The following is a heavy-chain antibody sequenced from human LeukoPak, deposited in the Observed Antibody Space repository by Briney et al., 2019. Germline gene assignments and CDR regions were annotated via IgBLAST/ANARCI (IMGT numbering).Heavy chain of an antibody. CDR1: GYSTSSGYY. J-gene: IGHJ5*02. CDR3: ARQAISATGNWFDP. D-gene: IGHD2-15*01. CDR2: IYHSGST. Sequence: SETLSLTCAVSGYSTSSGYYWGWIRQPPGKGLEWIGSIYHSGSTYYNPSLKSRVTISVDTSKNQFSLKVSSVTAADTAVYYCARQAISATGNWFDPWGQGTLVTVSS. V-gene: IGHV4-38-2*01.